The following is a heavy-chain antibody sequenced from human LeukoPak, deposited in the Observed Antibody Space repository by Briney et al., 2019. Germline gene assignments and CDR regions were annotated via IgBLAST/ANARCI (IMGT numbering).Heavy chain of an antibody. CDR3: ARVDAGAAYFDY. V-gene: IGHV4-59*01. J-gene: IGHJ4*02. CDR2: IYYSGST. D-gene: IGHD3-10*01. CDR1: GGSISSYY. Sequence: SETLSLTCTVSGGSISSYYWSWIRQPPGKGLEWIGYIYYSGSTNYNPSLKSRVTISVGTSKNQFSLKLSSVTAADTAVYYCARVDAGAAYFDYWGQGTLVTVSS.